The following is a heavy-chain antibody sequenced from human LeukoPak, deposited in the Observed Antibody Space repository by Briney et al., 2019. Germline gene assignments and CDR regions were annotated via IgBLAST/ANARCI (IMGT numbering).Heavy chain of an antibody. CDR3: AKRVTVTTKYFDS. J-gene: IGHJ4*02. V-gene: IGHV3-23*01. CDR2: IGTGGET. CDR1: GFTFSSYA. Sequence: GGSLRLSCAASGFTFSSYAMSWVRQAPGQGLEWVSVIGTGGETHYADSVRGRFTISRNNFKNTLYLQMNSLRAEDTAVYYCAKRVTVTTKYFDSWGQGTLVTVSS. D-gene: IGHD4-17*01.